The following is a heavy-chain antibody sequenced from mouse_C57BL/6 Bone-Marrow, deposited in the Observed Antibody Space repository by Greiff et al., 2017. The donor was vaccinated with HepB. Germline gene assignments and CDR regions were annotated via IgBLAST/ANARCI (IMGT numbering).Heavy chain of an antibody. D-gene: IGHD1-1*01. V-gene: IGHV5-15*01. CDR2: ISNLAYSI. J-gene: IGHJ1*03. CDR1: GFTFSDYG. Sequence: DVMLVESGGGLVQPGGSLKLSCAASGFTFSDYGMAWVRQAPRKGPEWVAFISNLAYSIYYADTVTGRFTISRENAKNTLYLEMSSLRSEDTAMYYCARITTVVEWYFDVWGTGTTVTVSS. CDR3: ARITTVVEWYFDV.